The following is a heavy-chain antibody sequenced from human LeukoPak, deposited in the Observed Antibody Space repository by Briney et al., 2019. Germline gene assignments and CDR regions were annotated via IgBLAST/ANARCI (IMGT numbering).Heavy chain of an antibody. D-gene: IGHD5-12*01. J-gene: IGHJ6*02. Sequence: RPGGSLRLSCAASGFTFSSYAMSWVRQAPGKGPERVSPISGSGGSTYYADSVKGRFTISRDNSKNTLYLQMNSLRAEDTAVYYCAEDIVATFEPYYYYGMDVWGQGTTVTVSS. CDR2: ISGSGGST. CDR3: AEDIVATFEPYYYYGMDV. V-gene: IGHV3-23*01. CDR1: GFTFSSYA.